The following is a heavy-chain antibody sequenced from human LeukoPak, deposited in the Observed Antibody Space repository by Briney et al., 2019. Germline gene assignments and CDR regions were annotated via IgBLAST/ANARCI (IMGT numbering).Heavy chain of an antibody. J-gene: IGHJ5*02. V-gene: IGHV4-30-4*08. D-gene: IGHD2-2*02. CDR1: GGSISSGDYY. CDR3: ARDPGYQLLYQGYNWFDP. CDR2: IYYSGST. Sequence: SETLSLTCTVSGGSISSGDYYWSWIRQPPGKGLEWIGYIYYSGSTYYNPSLKSRVTISVDTSKNQFSLKLSSVTAADTAVYYCARDPGYQLLYQGYNWFDPWGQGTLVTVSS.